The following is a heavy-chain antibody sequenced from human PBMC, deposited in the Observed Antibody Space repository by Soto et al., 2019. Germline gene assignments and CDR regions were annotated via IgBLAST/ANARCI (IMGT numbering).Heavy chain of an antibody. CDR2: ISGGGGST. J-gene: IGHJ6*03. D-gene: IGHD3-10*01. V-gene: IGHV3-23*01. CDR3: ARNGGGITYYYYYMDV. Sequence: GGSLRLSCAASGFTFDNYAMSWVRQAPGKGLEWVSAISGGGGSTYYADSVKGRFTISRDNSKKTLFFQMNSLRADDTAVYYCARNGGGITYYYYYMDVWGKGTAVTVSS. CDR1: GFTFDNYA.